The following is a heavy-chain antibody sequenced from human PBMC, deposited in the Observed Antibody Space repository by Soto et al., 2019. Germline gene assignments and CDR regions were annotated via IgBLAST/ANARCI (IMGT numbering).Heavy chain of an antibody. D-gene: IGHD3-3*01. CDR2: ISYDGSNK. CDR3: AKAGGLRFLEPFDY. CDR1: GFTFSSYG. J-gene: IGHJ4*02. Sequence: PGGSLRLSCAASGFTFSSYGMHWVRQAPGKGLEWVAVISYDGSNKYYADSVKGRFTISRDNSKNTLYLQMNSLRAEDTAVYYCAKAGGLRFLEPFDYWGQGTLVTVPQ. V-gene: IGHV3-30*18.